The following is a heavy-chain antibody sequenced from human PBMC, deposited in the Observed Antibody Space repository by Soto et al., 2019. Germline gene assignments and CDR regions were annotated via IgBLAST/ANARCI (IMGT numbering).Heavy chain of an antibody. CDR2: IVVGSGNT. CDR3: AAHVTTVVTGGGLDY. D-gene: IGHD4-17*01. CDR1: GLTFTSSA. Sequence: SVKVSCKASGLTFTSSAVQWVRQARGQRLEWIGWIVVGSGNTNYAQKFQARVTITRDMSTSTAYMELSSLRSEDTAVYYCAAHVTTVVTGGGLDYWGQGTLVTVSS. V-gene: IGHV1-58*01. J-gene: IGHJ4*02.